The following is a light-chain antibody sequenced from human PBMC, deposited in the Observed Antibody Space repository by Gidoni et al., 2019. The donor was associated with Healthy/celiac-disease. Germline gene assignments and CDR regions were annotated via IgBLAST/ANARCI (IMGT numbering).Light chain of an antibody. J-gene: IGKJ2*01. CDR1: QGISMY. CDR3: QQLNSYPMYT. CDR2: AAS. V-gene: IGKV1-9*01. Sequence: DIQLTQSPSFLSASVGYRVTITCRASQGISMYLAWYQQKPGKAPKLLIYAASTLQSGVPSRFSGSGSGTEFTLTISSLQPEDFATYYCQQLNSYPMYTFGQGTKLEIK.